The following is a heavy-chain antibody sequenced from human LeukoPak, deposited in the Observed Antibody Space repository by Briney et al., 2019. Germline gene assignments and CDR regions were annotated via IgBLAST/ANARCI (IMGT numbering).Heavy chain of an antibody. CDR1: GFTFTTYR. CDR3: ARVRGGYCSSATCPRAFDI. D-gene: IGHD2-2*01. CDR2: IKQDGSEK. Sequence: GGSLRLSCAASGFTFTTYRMSWVRQAPGKGLEWVANIKQDGSEKYYVDSVKGRFTISRDNAKNSLYLQMNSLRAEDTAMYYCARVRGGYCSSATCPRAFDIWGQGTMVTVSS. J-gene: IGHJ3*02. V-gene: IGHV3-7*04.